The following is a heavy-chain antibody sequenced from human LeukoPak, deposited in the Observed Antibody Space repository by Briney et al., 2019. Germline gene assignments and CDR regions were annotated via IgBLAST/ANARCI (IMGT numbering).Heavy chain of an antibody. CDR3: ARHGNGGDYFDY. Sequence: SETLSLTCAVYGGSFSGYYWSWIRQPPGKGLEWIGEINHSGSTNYNPSLKSRVTISVDTSKSQFSLKLSSVTAADTAVYYCARHGNGGDYFDYWGQGTLVTVSS. J-gene: IGHJ4*02. V-gene: IGHV4-34*01. D-gene: IGHD1-1*01. CDR1: GGSFSGYY. CDR2: INHSGST.